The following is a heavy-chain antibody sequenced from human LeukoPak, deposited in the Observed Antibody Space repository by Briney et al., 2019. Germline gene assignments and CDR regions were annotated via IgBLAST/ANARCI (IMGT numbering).Heavy chain of an antibody. Sequence: SETLSLTCAVYGGSFSGYYWSWIRQPPGKGLEWIGEINHSGSTNYNPSLKGRVTISVDTSKNQFSLKLSSVTAADTAVYYCARHRLGWLQRHAFDIWGQGTMVTVSS. V-gene: IGHV4-34*01. J-gene: IGHJ3*02. CDR2: INHSGST. CDR3: ARHRLGWLQRHAFDI. CDR1: GGSFSGYY. D-gene: IGHD5-24*01.